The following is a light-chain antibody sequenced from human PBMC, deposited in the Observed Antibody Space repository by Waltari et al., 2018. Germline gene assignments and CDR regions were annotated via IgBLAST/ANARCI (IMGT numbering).Light chain of an antibody. V-gene: IGKV1-39*01. Sequence: TCRTSQSIDIYLHWYQQKAGKAPRLLIYAATHLQNGVPSRFSGSGSETDFTLTINSLQPEDFATYYCQQSYSTRWTFGQGTVVELK. CDR2: AAT. CDR1: QSIDIY. CDR3: QQSYSTRWT. J-gene: IGKJ1*01.